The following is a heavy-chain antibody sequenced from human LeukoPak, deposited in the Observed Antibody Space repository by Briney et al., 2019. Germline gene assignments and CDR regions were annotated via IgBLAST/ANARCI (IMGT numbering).Heavy chain of an antibody. D-gene: IGHD6-6*01. CDR3: ARGRGWYSSSSVYFDY. CDR1: GGSFSGYY. CDR2: INHSGST. V-gene: IGHV4-34*01. J-gene: IGHJ4*02. Sequence: SETPSLTCAVYGGSFSGYYWSWIRQPPGKGLEWIGEINHSGSTNYNPSLKSRVTISVDTSKNQFSLKLSSVTAADTAVYYCARGRGWYSSSSVYFDYWGQGTLVTVSS.